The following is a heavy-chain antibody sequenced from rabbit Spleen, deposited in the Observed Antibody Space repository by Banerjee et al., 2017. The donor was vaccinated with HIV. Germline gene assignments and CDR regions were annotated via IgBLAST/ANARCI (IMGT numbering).Heavy chain of an antibody. J-gene: IGHJ6*01. V-gene: IGHV1S40*01. CDR3: ARDAASSFSSYGMDL. CDR2: IYTGSGST. D-gene: IGHD8-1*01. Sequence: QSLEESGGDLVKPGASLTLTCTASGFSFSSSYYMCWVRQAPGKGLEWIGCIYTGSGSTYYASWATGRFTGSKASSTTVTLQMASLTAADTATYFCARDAASSFSSYGMDLWGPGTLVTVS. CDR1: GFSFSSSYY.